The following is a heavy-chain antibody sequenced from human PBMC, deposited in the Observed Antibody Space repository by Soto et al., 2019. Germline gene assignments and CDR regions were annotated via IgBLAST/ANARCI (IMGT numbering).Heavy chain of an antibody. J-gene: IGHJ6*02. CDR3: ARWRGITIFGVVTRGLYGMDV. CDR1: GGSFSGYY. V-gene: IGHV4-34*01. Sequence: SETLSLTCAVYGGSFSGYYWSWIRQPPGKGLEWIGEINHSGSTNYNPSLKSRVTISVDTSKNQFSLKLSSVTAADTAVYYCARWRGITIFGVVTRGLYGMDVWGQGTTVSVS. D-gene: IGHD3-3*01. CDR2: INHSGST.